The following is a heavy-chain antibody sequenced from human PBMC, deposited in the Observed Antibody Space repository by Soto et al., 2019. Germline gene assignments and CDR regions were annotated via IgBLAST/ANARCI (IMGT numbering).Heavy chain of an antibody. CDR1: GYTFTSYD. D-gene: IGHD4-17*01. Sequence: QVQLVQSGAEVKKPGASVKVSCKASGYTFTSYDINWVRQATGQGLEWMGWMNPNSGNTGYAQKFQGRVTMTRNTSIGPANMELGSLRSEATAVSYFARTLYGDNVDYWGQGTLVTVSS. CDR3: ARTLYGDNVDY. CDR2: MNPNSGNT. V-gene: IGHV1-8*01. J-gene: IGHJ4*02.